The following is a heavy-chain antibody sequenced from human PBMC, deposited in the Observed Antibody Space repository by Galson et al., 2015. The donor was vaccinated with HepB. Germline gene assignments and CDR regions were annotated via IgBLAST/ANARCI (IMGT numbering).Heavy chain of an antibody. Sequence: SLRLSCAASGFTFSSYAMHWVRQAPGKGLEWVAVISYDGSNKYYADSVKGRFTISRDNSKNTLYLQMNSLRAEDTAVYYCAREASTSCYFDYWGQGTLVTVSS. J-gene: IGHJ4*02. V-gene: IGHV3-30-3*01. CDR1: GFTFSSYA. CDR2: ISYDGSNK. CDR3: AREASTSCYFDY. D-gene: IGHD2-2*01.